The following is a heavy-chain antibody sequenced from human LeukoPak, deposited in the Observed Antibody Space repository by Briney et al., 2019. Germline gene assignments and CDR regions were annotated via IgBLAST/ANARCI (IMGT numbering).Heavy chain of an antibody. CDR2: ISSSSSYI. Sequence: NPGGSLRLSCAASGFTFDDYGMSWVRQAPGKGLEWVSSISSSSSYIYYADSVKGRFTISRDNAKNSLYLQMNSLRAEDTAVYYCARVCGSGNYSPHYFNYWGQGTLVTVSS. CDR1: GFTFDDYG. CDR3: ARVCGSGNYSPHYFNY. J-gene: IGHJ4*02. D-gene: IGHD3-10*01. V-gene: IGHV3-21*01.